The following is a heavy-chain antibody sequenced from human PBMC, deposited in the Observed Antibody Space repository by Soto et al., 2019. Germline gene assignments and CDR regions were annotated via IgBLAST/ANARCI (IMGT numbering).Heavy chain of an antibody. V-gene: IGHV4-30-4*01. CDR3: ARDYGGNDYYYYGMDV. D-gene: IGHD4-17*01. Sequence: SETLSLTCTVSGGSISSGDYYWSWIRQPPGKGLEWIGYIYYSGSTYYNPSLKSRVTISVDTSKNQFSLKLSSVTAADTAVYYCARDYGGNDYYYYGMDVWGQGTTVPVSS. J-gene: IGHJ6*02. CDR1: GGSISSGDYY. CDR2: IYYSGST.